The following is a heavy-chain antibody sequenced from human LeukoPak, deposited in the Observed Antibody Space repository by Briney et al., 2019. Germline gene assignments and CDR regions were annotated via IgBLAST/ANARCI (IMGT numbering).Heavy chain of an antibody. D-gene: IGHD3-10*01. J-gene: IGHJ4*02. CDR2: LSGSGDST. Sequence: PGGSLRLSCAASGFTFSSYAMGWVRQAPGKGLEWVSALSGSGDSTYYADSVTGRFTISRDNSKNTLFLQMNSLRAEDAAVYYCAKGTWFGDYPVPFDSWGQGTLVAVSS. CDR3: AKGTWFGDYPVPFDS. V-gene: IGHV3-23*01. CDR1: GFTFSSYA.